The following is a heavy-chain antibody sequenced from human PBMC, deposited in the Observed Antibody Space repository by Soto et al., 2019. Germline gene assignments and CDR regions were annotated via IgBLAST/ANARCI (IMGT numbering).Heavy chain of an antibody. J-gene: IGHJ6*02. CDR1: GFTFSSYS. V-gene: IGHV3-21*01. CDR3: ARDPRYSSGWNYGMDV. Sequence: GGPLRLSCAASGFTFSSYSMNWVRQAPGKGLEWVSSISSSSSYIYYADSVKGRFTISRDNAKNSLYLQMNSLRAEDTAVYYCARDPRYSSGWNYGMDVWGQGTTVTVSS. CDR2: ISSSSSYI. D-gene: IGHD6-19*01.